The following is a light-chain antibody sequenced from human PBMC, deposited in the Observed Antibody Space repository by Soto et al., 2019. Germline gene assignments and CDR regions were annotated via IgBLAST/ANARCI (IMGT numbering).Light chain of an antibody. CDR2: GAS. CDR3: QQYGNSPLT. V-gene: IGKV3-20*01. Sequence: EIVLTQSPGTLSLSPGERATLSCRASKSVSRSYLAWYQQKPGQAPRLLFSGASSRATGIPDRFSGSGSVTDFSLTINRLEPEDFAVYYCQQYGNSPLTFGGGTKVEIK. CDR1: KSVSRSY. J-gene: IGKJ4*02.